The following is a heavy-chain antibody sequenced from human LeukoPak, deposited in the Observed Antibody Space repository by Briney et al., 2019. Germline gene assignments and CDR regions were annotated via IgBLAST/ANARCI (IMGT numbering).Heavy chain of an antibody. D-gene: IGHD3-10*01. CDR3: ARFLHYGSDAIGY. Sequence: GESLKISCKGSGYSFTSYWIGWVRQMPGKGLEWMGIIYPGDSNTRYSPSFQGQVTISADKSINTAYLQWSSLKASDTAIYYCARFLHYGSDAIGYWGQGTLVTVSS. CDR2: IYPGDSNT. J-gene: IGHJ4*02. CDR1: GYSFTSYW. V-gene: IGHV5-51*01.